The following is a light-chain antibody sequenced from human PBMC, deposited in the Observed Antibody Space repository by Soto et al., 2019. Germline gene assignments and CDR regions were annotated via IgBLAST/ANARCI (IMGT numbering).Light chain of an antibody. CDR1: QSVSSSY. CDR2: GTS. CDR3: QQYGSPPIT. V-gene: IGKV3-20*01. J-gene: IGKJ5*01. Sequence: EIVFTQSRATLSVSTGERATLSCGASQSVSSSYLAWYQQKPGQAPRLLIFGTSSRATGIPDRFSGSGSGTDFTLTISRLEPEDFAVYYCQQYGSPPITFGQGTRLEIK.